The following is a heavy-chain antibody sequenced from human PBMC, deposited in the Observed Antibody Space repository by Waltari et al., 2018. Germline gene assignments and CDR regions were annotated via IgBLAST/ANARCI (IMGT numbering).Heavy chain of an antibody. D-gene: IGHD6-13*01. CDR3: ARDFRAAGIPAGWFDP. V-gene: IGHV1-2*06. CDR1: GYTFTGYY. Sequence: QVQLVQSGAEVKKPGASVKVSCKASGYTFTGYYMHWVRQAPGQGLEWMGRINPNSGGTNYAQKFQGRVTMTRDTSISTAYRELSRLRSDDTAVYYCARDFRAAGIPAGWFDPWGQGTLVTVSS. J-gene: IGHJ5*02. CDR2: INPNSGGT.